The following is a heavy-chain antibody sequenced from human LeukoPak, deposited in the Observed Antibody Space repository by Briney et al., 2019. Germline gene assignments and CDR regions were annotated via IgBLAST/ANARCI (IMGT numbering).Heavy chain of an antibody. CDR2: INHSGST. J-gene: IGHJ3*02. Sequence: SETLSLTCAVYGGSFSGYYWSWIRQPPGKGLEWIGEINHSGSTNYNPSLKSRVTISVDTSKNQFSLKLSSVTAADTAVYYCASYCSSTSCLRRAFGIWGQGTMVTVSS. V-gene: IGHV4-34*01. D-gene: IGHD2-2*01. CDR1: GGSFSGYY. CDR3: ASYCSSTSCLRRAFGI.